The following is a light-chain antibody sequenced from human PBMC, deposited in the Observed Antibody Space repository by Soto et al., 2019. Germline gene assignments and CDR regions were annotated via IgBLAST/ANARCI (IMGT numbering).Light chain of an antibody. Sequence: DIQMTQSPSTLSASVVDRVIITYRASQTIDSWLAWYQQRPGKPPNLLIYKASTLASGVPSRFSGSGSGTEITLTISSLQPDDFATYYCQHYNSYSEAFGQGTKVDI. V-gene: IGKV1-5*03. CDR1: QTIDSW. CDR3: QHYNSYSEA. J-gene: IGKJ1*01. CDR2: KAS.